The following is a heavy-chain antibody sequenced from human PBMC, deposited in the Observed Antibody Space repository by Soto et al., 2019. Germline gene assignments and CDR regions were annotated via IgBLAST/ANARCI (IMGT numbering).Heavy chain of an antibody. CDR3: ARGADLKVYAIFPFDY. J-gene: IGHJ4*02. Sequence: QVQLQQWGAGLLKPSETLSLTCAVYGGSFSGYYWSWIRQPPGKGLEWIGEINHSGSTNYNPSLKSRVTISVDTSKNQFSLKLSSVTAADTAVYYCARGADLKVYAIFPFDYWGQGTLVTVSS. CDR1: GGSFSGYY. D-gene: IGHD2-8*01. CDR2: INHSGST. V-gene: IGHV4-34*01.